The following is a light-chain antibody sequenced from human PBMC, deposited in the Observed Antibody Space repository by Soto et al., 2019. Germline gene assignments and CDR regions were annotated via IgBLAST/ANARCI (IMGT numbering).Light chain of an antibody. J-gene: IGLJ1*01. CDR2: YKD. V-gene: IGLV1-36*01. CDR1: SSDIGKNA. Sequence: QSALTQPPSVSGGPRQRVTISCSGSSSDIGKNAVSWYQLVPGKAPRLLIYYKDLLPSGVSDRFSGSKSGASASLAISGHQSEDEAEYACATWDETLRGYVFGPGTTLTVL. CDR3: ATWDETLRGYV.